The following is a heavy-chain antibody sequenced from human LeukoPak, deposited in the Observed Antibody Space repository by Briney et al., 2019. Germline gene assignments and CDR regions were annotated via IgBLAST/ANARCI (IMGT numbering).Heavy chain of an antibody. J-gene: IGHJ5*02. CDR2: IYYSGST. V-gene: IGHV4-59*01. D-gene: IGHD6-13*01. CDR3: AREMLAAAGFSWFDP. Sequence: PSETLSLTCTVSGGSISSYYWSWIRQPPGKGLEWIGYIYYSGSTNYNPSLKSRVTISVDTSKNQFSLKLSSVTAADTAVYYCAREMLAAAGFSWFDPWGQGTLVTVSS. CDR1: GGSISSYY.